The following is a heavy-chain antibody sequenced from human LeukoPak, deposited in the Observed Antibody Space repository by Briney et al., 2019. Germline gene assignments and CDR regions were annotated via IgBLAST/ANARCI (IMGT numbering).Heavy chain of an antibody. CDR3: AKAAYILTGYYHFDY. Sequence: GGSLRLSCAASGFTFSSYGMHWVGQAPGKGLEGVAFIRYDGSNKFYADSVRGRFTISRDNSKNTLYLQMNSLRAEDTALYYCAKAAYILTGYYHFDYWGQGTLVTVSS. J-gene: IGHJ4*02. D-gene: IGHD3-9*01. CDR1: GFTFSSYG. V-gene: IGHV3-30*02. CDR2: IRYDGSNK.